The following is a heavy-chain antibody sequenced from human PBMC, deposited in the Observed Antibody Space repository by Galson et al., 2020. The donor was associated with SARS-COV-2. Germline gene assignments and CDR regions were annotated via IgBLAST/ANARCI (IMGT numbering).Heavy chain of an antibody. Sequence: GSLRLSCAASGFTFSSYWMSWVRQAPGKGLEWVANIKQDGSENYYVDSVKGRFTISRDNAKNSLYLQMNSLRAEDTAVYYCAGNYYDSSGYFDAFDIWGQGTMVTVSS. CDR1: GFTFSSYW. CDR2: IKQDGSEN. D-gene: IGHD3-22*01. V-gene: IGHV3-7*01. J-gene: IGHJ3*02. CDR3: AGNYYDSSGYFDAFDI.